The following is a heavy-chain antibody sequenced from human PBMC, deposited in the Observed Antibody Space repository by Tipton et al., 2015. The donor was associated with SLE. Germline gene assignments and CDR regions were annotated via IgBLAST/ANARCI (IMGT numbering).Heavy chain of an antibody. CDR1: GVSISSHY. J-gene: IGHJ6*03. CDR2: VYSSGST. D-gene: IGHD1-1*01. CDR3: SRGVGRAKWYNRYYMDV. V-gene: IGHV4-39*07. Sequence: TLSLTCTVSGVSISSHYWSWIRQPPGTGPEWIGSVYSSGSTYYNPFLMSRATLSIDTSSNQFYLKMSSVTAADTAVYYCSRGVGRAKWYNRYYMDVWGKGTTVIVSS.